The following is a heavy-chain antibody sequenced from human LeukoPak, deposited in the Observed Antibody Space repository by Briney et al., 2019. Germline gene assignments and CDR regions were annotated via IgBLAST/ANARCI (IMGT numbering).Heavy chain of an antibody. CDR1: GFTFSIYT. V-gene: IGHV3-48*01. Sequence: GGSLRLSCAASGFTFSIYTMNWVRQAPGKGLEWISYISTNSGTIWYADSVKGRFSISRDNAKNSLFLHMNSLRAEDTAVYYCARGWESLYWGQGTLVTVSS. CDR3: ARGWESLY. D-gene: IGHD1-26*01. CDR2: ISTNSGTI. J-gene: IGHJ4*02.